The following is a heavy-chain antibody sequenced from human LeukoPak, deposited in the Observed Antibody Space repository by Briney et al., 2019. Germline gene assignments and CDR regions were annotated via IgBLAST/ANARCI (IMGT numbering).Heavy chain of an antibody. CDR2: IYYSEST. J-gene: IGHJ3*02. D-gene: IGHD2-15*01. V-gene: IGHV4-39*01. Sequence: SETLSLTCTVSGGSISSSSYYWGWIRQPPGKGLEWIGTIYYSESTYSNPSLKSRLTISVDTSQNQFSLKLSSVTAADTAVYYCARNPYCSGATCYFGRFAFDIWGQGTMVTVSS. CDR3: ARNPYCSGATCYFGRFAFDI. CDR1: GGSISSSSYY.